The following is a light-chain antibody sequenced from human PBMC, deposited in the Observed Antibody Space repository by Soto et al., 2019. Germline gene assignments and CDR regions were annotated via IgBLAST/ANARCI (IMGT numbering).Light chain of an antibody. CDR3: QQYNSYTI. J-gene: IGKJ4*01. CDR1: QSINNW. V-gene: IGKV1-5*01. Sequence: DIQMTQSPSTLSASVGDRVTITCRASQSINNWLAWYQQKPGKAPKLLIYDASSLESGVPSRFSGSGSGTEFTLTISSLQPDDSATYYCQQYNSYTIFGGGTKVDIK. CDR2: DAS.